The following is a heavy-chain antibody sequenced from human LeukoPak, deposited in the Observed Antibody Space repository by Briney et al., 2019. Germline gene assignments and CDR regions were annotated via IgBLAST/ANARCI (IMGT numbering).Heavy chain of an antibody. CDR1: GFTASSNW. Sequence: GGSLRLSCAASGFTASSNWMSWVRQAPGEGLEWVSVIYYSGSTYYADSVKGRFTISRDNSKNTLYLQMNSLRAEDTAVYYCARGLYYYDSSGYYYYWGQGTLVTVSS. J-gene: IGHJ4*02. CDR3: ARGLYYYDSSGYYYY. D-gene: IGHD3-22*01. CDR2: IYYSGST. V-gene: IGHV3-53*01.